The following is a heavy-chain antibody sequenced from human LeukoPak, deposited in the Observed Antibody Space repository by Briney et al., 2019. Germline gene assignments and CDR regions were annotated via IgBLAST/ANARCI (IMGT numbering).Heavy chain of an antibody. D-gene: IGHD3-3*01. CDR2: ISGSDAST. V-gene: IGHV3-23*01. J-gene: IGHJ6*02. Sequence: PGSSLRLSCEASGFTFRIYAMSWVRQAPGKGLEWVSGISGSDASTFYADSVIGRFTISRDNSMNTLYLQMNNVRAEDAAIYFCARRGSEWNSYFYPMDVWGQGTTVTVSS. CDR3: ARRGSEWNSYFYPMDV. CDR1: GFTFRIYA.